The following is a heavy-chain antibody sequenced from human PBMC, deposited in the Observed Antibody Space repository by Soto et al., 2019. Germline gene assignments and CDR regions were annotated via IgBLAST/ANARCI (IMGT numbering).Heavy chain of an antibody. CDR1: GFSLTTLGVG. V-gene: IGHV2-5*02. D-gene: IGHD3-16*01. CDR3: AASQLMTAANAFDV. CDR2: IYWDDDR. Sequence: QITLKESGPPLVKPTQALTLTCSFSGFSLTTLGVGVAWVRQPPGKALEWLALIYWDDDRQYSPSLKTRLTITQDTSKNQVVLTMTNVDPLDTRTYYCAASQLMTAANAFDVWGQGTIVTVSS. J-gene: IGHJ3*01.